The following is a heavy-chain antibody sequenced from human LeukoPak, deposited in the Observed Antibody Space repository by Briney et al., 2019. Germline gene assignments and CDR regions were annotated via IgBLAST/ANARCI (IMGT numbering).Heavy chain of an antibody. V-gene: IGHV4-34*01. J-gene: IGHJ4*02. CDR1: GGSFSGYY. Sequence: SETLSLTCAVYGGSFSGYYWSWIRQPPGKGLEWIGEINHSGSTNCNPSLKSRVTISVDTSKNQFSLKLNSVTAADTAVYYCATCGGGIAAAGSLDYWGQGTLVTVSS. CDR2: INHSGST. CDR3: ATCGGGIAAAGSLDY. D-gene: IGHD6-13*01.